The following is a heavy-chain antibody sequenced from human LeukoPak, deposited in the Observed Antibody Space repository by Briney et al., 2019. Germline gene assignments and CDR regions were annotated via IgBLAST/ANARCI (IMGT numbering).Heavy chain of an antibody. CDR2: ISAYNGNT. V-gene: IGHV1-18*01. D-gene: IGHD3-10*01. CDR3: ARYYYGSGSYYSDY. CDR1: GYTFTSYG. J-gene: IGHJ4*02. Sequence: ASVKVSCKASGYTFTSYGVSWVRQAPGQGLEWMGWISAYNGNTNYAQKLQGRVPMTTDTSTSTAYMELRSLRSDDTAVYYCARYYYGSGSYYSDYWGQGTLVTVSS.